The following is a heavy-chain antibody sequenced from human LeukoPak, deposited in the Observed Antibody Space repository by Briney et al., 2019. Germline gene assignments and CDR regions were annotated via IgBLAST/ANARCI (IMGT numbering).Heavy chain of an antibody. CDR2: ISSSSSYI. J-gene: IGHJ4*02. CDR1: GFTFSSYS. CDR3: ARDLNYSSGWAIDY. D-gene: IGHD6-19*01. Sequence: GGSLRLSCAASGFTFSSYSMNWVRQAPGKGLEWVSSISSSSSYIYYADSVKGRFTISRDNSKNTLYLQMNSLRAEDTAVYYCARDLNYSSGWAIDYWGQGTLVTVSS. V-gene: IGHV3-21*04.